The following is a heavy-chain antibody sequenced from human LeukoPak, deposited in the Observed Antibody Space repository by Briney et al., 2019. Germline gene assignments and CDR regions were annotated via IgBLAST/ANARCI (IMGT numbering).Heavy chain of an antibody. CDR3: ARDRIGVAGTESFDY. V-gene: IGHV3-23*01. J-gene: IGHJ4*02. CDR2: ISGSGGSI. Sequence: GGSLRLSCAASGFTFSTYAITWVRQAPGRGPEWVSTISGSGGSIYYADSVKGRFTISRDNSKNTVHLQMNSLRVDDTAVFYCARDRIGVAGTESFDYWGQGTLVTVSS. D-gene: IGHD6-19*01. CDR1: GFTFSTYA.